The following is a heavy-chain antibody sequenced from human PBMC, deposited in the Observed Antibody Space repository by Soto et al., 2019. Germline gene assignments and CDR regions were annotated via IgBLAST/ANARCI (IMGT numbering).Heavy chain of an antibody. Sequence: PGGSLRLSXAASGFTFSSYAMSWVRQAPGKGLEWVSAISGSGGSTYYADSVKGRFTISRDNSKNTLYLQMNSLRAEDTAVYYCAKLYCSGGSCYPFDYWGQGTLVTVSS. V-gene: IGHV3-23*01. CDR3: AKLYCSGGSCYPFDY. CDR1: GFTFSSYA. D-gene: IGHD2-15*01. CDR2: ISGSGGST. J-gene: IGHJ4*02.